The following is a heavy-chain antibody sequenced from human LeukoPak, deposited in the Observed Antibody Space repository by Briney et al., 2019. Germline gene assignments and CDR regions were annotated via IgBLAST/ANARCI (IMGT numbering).Heavy chain of an antibody. J-gene: IGHJ6*03. V-gene: IGHV1-2*02. CDR3: ARGRGPYGSSGIYYMDV. CDR1: GYTFTGYY. CDR2: INPNSGGT. D-gene: IGHD6-6*01. Sequence: ASVKVSCKASGYTFTGYYMHWVRQAPGQGLEWMGWINPNSGGTNYAQKFQGRVTMTRDTSISTAYMELSRLRSDDTAVYYCARGRGPYGSSGIYYMDVWGKGTTVTVS.